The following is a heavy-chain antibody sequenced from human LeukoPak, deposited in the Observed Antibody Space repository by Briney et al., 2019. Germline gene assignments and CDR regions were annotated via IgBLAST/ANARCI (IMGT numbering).Heavy chain of an antibody. Sequence: GRCLRLSCAAYGFTFSSYSMDWVSQAPGNGLEWVSSISSSSSYIYYVDSVKGRFTISRDNAKNSLYLQMNSLRAEDTAVYCCARAFSHYADYWGQGTLVTVSS. V-gene: IGHV3-21*01. CDR2: ISSSSSYI. CDR1: GFTFSSYS. D-gene: IGHD4-17*01. J-gene: IGHJ4*02. CDR3: ARAFSHYADY.